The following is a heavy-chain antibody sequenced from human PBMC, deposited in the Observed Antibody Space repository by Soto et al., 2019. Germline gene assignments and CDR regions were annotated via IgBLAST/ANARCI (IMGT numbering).Heavy chain of an antibody. V-gene: IGHV1-69*01. CDR2: IIPIFGTA. J-gene: IGHJ6*02. CDR1: GGTFSSYA. D-gene: IGHD5-12*01. CDR3: ASRLTGVHGRSTKSGVGYKYNYYYYGMDV. Sequence: QVQLVQSGAEVKKPGSSVKVSCKASGGTFSSYAISWVRQAPGQGLEWMGGIIPIFGTANYAQKFQGRVTITADESTSTAYMELSSLRSEDTAVYYCASRLTGVHGRSTKSGVGYKYNYYYYGMDVWGQGTTVTVSS.